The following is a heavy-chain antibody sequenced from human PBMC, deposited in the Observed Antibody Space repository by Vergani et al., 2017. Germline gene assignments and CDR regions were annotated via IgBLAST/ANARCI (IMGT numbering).Heavy chain of an antibody. CDR2: LCPSGST. V-gene: IGHV4-39*07. Sequence: QLQLQESGPGLVKPSETLSLICTVSGGSINPSSSFWGWIRQSPGKGLEWIGRLCPSGSTNYKPSLKSRVTMSIDTSKNQFSLKLTSVTAADTAVYYCATGAGPFDILGQGTLVTVSS. J-gene: IGHJ4*02. CDR3: ATGAGPFDI. D-gene: IGHD7-27*01. CDR1: GGSINPSSSF.